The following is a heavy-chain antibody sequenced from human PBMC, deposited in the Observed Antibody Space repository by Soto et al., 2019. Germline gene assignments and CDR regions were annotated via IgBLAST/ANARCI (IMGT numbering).Heavy chain of an antibody. J-gene: IGHJ4*02. CDR1: GFTFSNYW. CDR3: VRATTVSFGS. V-gene: IGHV3-74*03. D-gene: IGHD1-1*01. CDR2: INGDGRST. Sequence: GGSLRLSCAASGFTFSNYWIHWVRQPPGKGLVWVSRINGDGRSTAHADFVKGRFTISRDNARNMLFLHMNSLTVEDTALYFCVRATTVSFGSWGQGTQVTVSS.